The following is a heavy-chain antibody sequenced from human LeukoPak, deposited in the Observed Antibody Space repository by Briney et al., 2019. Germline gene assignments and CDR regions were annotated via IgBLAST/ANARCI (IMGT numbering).Heavy chain of an antibody. D-gene: IGHD2-2*02. CDR3: ARDTHSSPIVVVPAAIGHYGMDV. V-gene: IGHV3-21*01. J-gene: IGHJ6*02. CDR2: ISSSSSYI. CDR1: GFTFSSYA. Sequence: GGSLRLSCAASGFTFSSYAMSWVRQAPGKGLEWVSSISSSSSYIYYADSVKGRFTISRDNAKNSLYLQMNSLRAEDTAVYYCARDTHSSPIVVVPAAIGHYGMDVWGQGTTVTVSS.